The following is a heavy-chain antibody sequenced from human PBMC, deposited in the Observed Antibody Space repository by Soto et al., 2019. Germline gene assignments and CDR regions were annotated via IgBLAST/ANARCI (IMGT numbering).Heavy chain of an antibody. Sequence: GGSLRLSCAASGFTFDDYAMHWVRQAPGRGLEWVSSISWNSGSIGSADSVKGRFAISRDNAKNSLYLQLNSLRAEDTALYYCAKDSRAVAGRAYFYYMDVWGKGTTVTVSS. J-gene: IGHJ6*03. V-gene: IGHV3-9*01. CDR3: AKDSRAVAGRAYFYYMDV. CDR2: ISWNSGSI. CDR1: GFTFDDYA. D-gene: IGHD6-19*01.